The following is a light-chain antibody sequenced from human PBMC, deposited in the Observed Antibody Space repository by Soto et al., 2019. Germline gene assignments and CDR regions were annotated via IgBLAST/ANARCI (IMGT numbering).Light chain of an antibody. Sequence: DIQMPQSPSSLSASVGDRGTIACRASQSISNYLNWYQQRPGKAPKLLIYAASSLQSGVPSRFSGSGSGTDFTLTISSLQPEDCVTDDGQQTYSTPITVGQGTRLEIK. V-gene: IGKV1-39*01. J-gene: IGKJ5*01. CDR3: QQTYSTPIT. CDR2: AAS. CDR1: QSISNY.